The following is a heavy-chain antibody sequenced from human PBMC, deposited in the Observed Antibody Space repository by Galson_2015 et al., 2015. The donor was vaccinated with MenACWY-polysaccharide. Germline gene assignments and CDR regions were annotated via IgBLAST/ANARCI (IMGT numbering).Heavy chain of an antibody. CDR1: GGSITGYY. J-gene: IGHJ2*01. CDR3: VRRSLGNWYFDL. Sequence: LSLTCTVSGGSITGYYWSWIRQPAGKRLEWIGRIYSSGSTTYNPSLERRSIMSVDTSRNQFSLNLSSLTAADTALYYCVRRSLGNWYFDLWGRGTLVIVSS. V-gene: IGHV4-4*07. CDR2: IYSSGST. D-gene: IGHD7-27*01.